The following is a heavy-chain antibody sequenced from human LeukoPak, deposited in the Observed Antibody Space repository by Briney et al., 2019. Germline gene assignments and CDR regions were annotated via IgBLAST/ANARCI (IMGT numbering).Heavy chain of an antibody. CDR2: IRYDGSNK. J-gene: IGHJ4*02. CDR1: GFTFSSYG. Sequence: AGDSLRLSCAASGFTFSSYGMHWVRQAPRKGLAWVAFIRYDGSNKYYADSVKGRFTISRDNSKNTLYLQMNSLRAEDTAVYYCAKDLVLAVAGSGYWGQGTLVTVSS. V-gene: IGHV3-30*02. CDR3: AKDLVLAVAGSGY. D-gene: IGHD6-19*01.